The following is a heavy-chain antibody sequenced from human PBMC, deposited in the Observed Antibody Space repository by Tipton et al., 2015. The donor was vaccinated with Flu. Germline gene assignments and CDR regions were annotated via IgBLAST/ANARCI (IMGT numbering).Heavy chain of an antibody. CDR1: GYTFTGHY. V-gene: IGHV1-18*04. J-gene: IGHJ4*02. CDR2: ISPFNGYT. CDR3: ARDQYYFNSVTYSQSSLDY. D-gene: IGHD3-10*01. Sequence: QLMQSGAGVKKPGASVKISCKAYGYTFTGHYIHWARQAPGQGPEWMGLISPFNGYTNYSQNFQGRVTLTTDTSTSTAYMELTSLRFDDTAIYYCARDQYYFNSVTYSQSSLDYWGQGALVTVSS.